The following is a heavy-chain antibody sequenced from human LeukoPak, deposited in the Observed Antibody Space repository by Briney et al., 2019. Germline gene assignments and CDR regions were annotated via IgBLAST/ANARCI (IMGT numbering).Heavy chain of an antibody. V-gene: IGHV4-59*01. CDR1: GGSISSYY. J-gene: IGHJ4*02. CDR2: IYYSGST. Sequence: PSETLSLTCTVSGGSISSYYWSWIRQPPGKGPEWIGYIYYSGSTNYNPSLKSRVTISVDTSKNQFSLKLSSVTAADTAVYYCARVVRSYYFDYWGQGTLVTVSS. CDR3: ARVVRSYYFDY.